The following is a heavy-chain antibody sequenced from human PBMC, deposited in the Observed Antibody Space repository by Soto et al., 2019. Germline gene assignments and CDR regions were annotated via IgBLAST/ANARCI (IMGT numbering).Heavy chain of an antibody. D-gene: IGHD3-3*01. J-gene: IGHJ3*02. CDR1: GYTFTSYG. CDR2: ISAYNGNT. V-gene: IGHV1-18*04. CDR3: ARVTGSTPITIFGVVISHDAFDI. Sequence: ASVKVSCKASGYTFTSYGISWVRQAPGQGLEWMGWISAYNGNTNYAQKLQGRVTMTTDTSTSTAYMELRSLRSDDTAVYYCARVTGSTPITIFGVVISHDAFDIWGQGTRGTVS.